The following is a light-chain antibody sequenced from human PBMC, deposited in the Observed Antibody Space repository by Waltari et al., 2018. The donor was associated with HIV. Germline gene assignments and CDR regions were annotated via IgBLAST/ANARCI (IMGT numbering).Light chain of an antibody. Sequence: QSALTQPASVSGSPGQSITISCSGPRSDLIPYKYLYWYQQFPGKAPKLIIYEVTNRPSGVSYRFSGSQSGNTASLTISGLQAEDEGDYYCSSYTTSASLVFGPGTRVTVL. CDR2: EVT. CDR1: RSDLIPYKY. V-gene: IGLV2-14*01. CDR3: SSYTTSASLV. J-gene: IGLJ1*01.